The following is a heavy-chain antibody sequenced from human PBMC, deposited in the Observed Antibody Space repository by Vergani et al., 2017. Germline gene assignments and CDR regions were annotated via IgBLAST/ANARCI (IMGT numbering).Heavy chain of an antibody. D-gene: IGHD2-8*01. Sequence: QVQLVQSGAEVKKPGASVKVSCKASGYTFSRYTMNWVRQAPGQGLEWMGWINTNTGNPAYAQGFTGRFVFSLDTSVSTAYLQISSLKAEDTAVYYCAREWGYCTNGVCHRNFDYWGQGALVTVSS. CDR2: INTNTGNP. V-gene: IGHV7-4-1*02. CDR3: AREWGYCTNGVCHRNFDY. CDR1: GYTFSRYT. J-gene: IGHJ4*02.